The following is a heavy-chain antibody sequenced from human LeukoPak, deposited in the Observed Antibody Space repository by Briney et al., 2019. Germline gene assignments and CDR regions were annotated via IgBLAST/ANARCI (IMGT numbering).Heavy chain of an antibody. D-gene: IGHD5-12*01. Sequence: GASVKVSCKASGYTFTSYDINWVRQATGQGLEWMGWMNPNSGNTGYAQKFQGRVTTTRNTSISTAYMELSSLRSEDTAVYYCATRSGYDSFALFDYWGQGTLVTVSS. CDR2: MNPNSGNT. V-gene: IGHV1-8*01. J-gene: IGHJ4*02. CDR1: GYTFTSYD. CDR3: ATRSGYDSFALFDY.